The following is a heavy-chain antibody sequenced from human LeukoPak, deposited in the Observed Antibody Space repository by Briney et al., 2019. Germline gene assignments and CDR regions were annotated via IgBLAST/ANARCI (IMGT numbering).Heavy chain of an antibody. Sequence: GGSLRLSCAASGFTFSSYWMHWVRQVPGRGLVWVSRINSDGSSTSYAESVKGRFTISRDNAKNTLYVQTNSLRAEDTAVYYCSTGSGHAFDIWGRGTMVTVSS. CDR1: GFTFSSYW. CDR3: STGSGHAFDI. CDR2: INSDGSST. J-gene: IGHJ3*02. D-gene: IGHD3-10*01. V-gene: IGHV3-74*01.